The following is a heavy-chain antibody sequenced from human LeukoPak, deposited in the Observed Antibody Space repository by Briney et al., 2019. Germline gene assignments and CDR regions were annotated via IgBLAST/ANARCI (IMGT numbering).Heavy chain of an antibody. Sequence: ASVKVSCKASGYTFTSYGISWVRQAPGQGLEWMGWISAYNGNTNYAQKLQGRVTMTTDTSTSTAYMELRSLRSDDTAVYYCARGSLWDLWFGELFWFDPWGQGTLVTVSS. CDR3: ARGSLWDLWFGELFWFDP. D-gene: IGHD3-10*01. J-gene: IGHJ5*02. CDR1: GYTFTSYG. V-gene: IGHV1-18*01. CDR2: ISAYNGNT.